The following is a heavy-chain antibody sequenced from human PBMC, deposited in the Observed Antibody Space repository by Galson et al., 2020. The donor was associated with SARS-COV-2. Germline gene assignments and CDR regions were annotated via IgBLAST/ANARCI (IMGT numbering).Heavy chain of an antibody. Sequence: ASVKVSCKASGYTFIGYYMHWVRQAPGQGLEWMGWINPNSGGTNYAQKFQGRVTMTRDTSISTAYMEVSRLRSDDTAVYYCARESPINNSSGWYYFDYWDQGTLVTVSS. CDR3: ARESPINNSSGWYYFDY. CDR1: GYTFIGYY. J-gene: IGHJ4*02. V-gene: IGHV1-2*02. D-gene: IGHD6-19*01. CDR2: INPNSGGT.